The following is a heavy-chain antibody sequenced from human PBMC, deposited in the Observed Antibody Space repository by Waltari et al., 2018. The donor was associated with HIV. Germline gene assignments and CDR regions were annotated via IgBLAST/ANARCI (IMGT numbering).Heavy chain of an antibody. CDR2: SNHSGST. V-gene: IGHV4-34*01. Sequence: QVQLQQWGAGLLKPSEPLSLTCPVSGWSFRGYYWTWIRQPPGKGPVWLGESNHSGSTNYNPSLKSRVTISVDTSKNQFSLKLSSVTAADTAVYYCARGFDYYDSSGYYYEGERSYYFDYWGQGTLVTVSS. CDR3: ARGFDYYDSSGYYYEGERSYYFDY. J-gene: IGHJ4*02. D-gene: IGHD3-22*01. CDR1: GWSFRGYY.